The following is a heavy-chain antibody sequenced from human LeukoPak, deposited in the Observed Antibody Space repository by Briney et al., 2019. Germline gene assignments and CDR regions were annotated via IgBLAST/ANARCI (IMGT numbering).Heavy chain of an antibody. CDR3: AKDGSITIFGVVKSYYYYYGMDV. CDR1: GFTFSSYA. CDR2: ISGSGGST. V-gene: IGHV3-23*01. D-gene: IGHD3-3*01. Sequence: GGSLRLSCAASGFTFSSYAMSWVSQAPGKGLEWVSAISGSGGSTYYADSVKGRFTISRGNSKNTLYLQMNSLRAEDTAVYYCAKDGSITIFGVVKSYYYYYGMDVWGQGTTVTVSS. J-gene: IGHJ6*02.